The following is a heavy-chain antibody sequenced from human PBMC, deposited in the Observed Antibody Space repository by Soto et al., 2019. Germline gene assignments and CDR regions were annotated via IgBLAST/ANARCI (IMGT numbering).Heavy chain of an antibody. CDR2: IYYSGST. Sequence: PSETLSLTCTVSGGSISSYYWSWIRQPPGKGLEWIGYIYYSGSTNYNPSLKSRVTISVDTSKNQFSLKLSSVTAADTAVYYCARLTAGHDAFDIWGQGTMVTV. J-gene: IGHJ3*02. CDR3: ARLTAGHDAFDI. CDR1: GGSISSYY. V-gene: IGHV4-59*01. D-gene: IGHD3-10*01.